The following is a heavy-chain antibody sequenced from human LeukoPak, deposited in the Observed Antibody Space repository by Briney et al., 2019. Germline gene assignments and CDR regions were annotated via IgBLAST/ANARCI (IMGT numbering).Heavy chain of an antibody. J-gene: IGHJ4*02. V-gene: IGHV3-23*01. Sequence: GGSLRLSCAASGFTFSSYGMSWVCQAPGRGLEWVSTITDNGGTSYYADSVKGRFTTSRDSSKNMLYLQMNSVRVEDTALYYCAKLIPYSGWPYDYWGQGTLVTVSS. CDR3: AKLIPYSGWPYDY. D-gene: IGHD5-12*01. CDR2: ITDNGGTS. CDR1: GFTFSSYG.